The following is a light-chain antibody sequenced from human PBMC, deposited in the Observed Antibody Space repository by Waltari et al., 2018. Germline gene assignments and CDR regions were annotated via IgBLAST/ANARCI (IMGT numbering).Light chain of an antibody. V-gene: IGLV1-36*01. CDR2: YDN. J-gene: IGLJ1*01. CDR3: ATWDDILNGYV. CDR1: RSNIETNA. Sequence: QSVLTQPPSVSEAPRQWVTISCSGRRSNIETNAFNWYQQLPGKAPKLLIFYDNMLSSGVSDRFSGSKSGTSASLAISGLQSEDEADYYCATWDDILNGYVFGTGTKVTVL.